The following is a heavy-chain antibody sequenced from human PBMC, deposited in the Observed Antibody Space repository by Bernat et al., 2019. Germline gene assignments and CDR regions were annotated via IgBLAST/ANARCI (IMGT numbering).Heavy chain of an antibody. CDR1: GGSISSSSYY. Sequence: QLQLQESGPGLVKPSETLSLTCTVSGGSISSSSYYWGWIRQPPGKGLEWIGSIYYSGSTYYNPSLKSRVTISVDTSKNQFYLKLSSVTAADTAVYYCATSGIAARPGNYYYGMDVWGQGTTVTVSS. CDR3: ATSGIAARPGNYYYGMDV. V-gene: IGHV4-39*01. J-gene: IGHJ6*02. D-gene: IGHD6-6*01. CDR2: IYYSGST.